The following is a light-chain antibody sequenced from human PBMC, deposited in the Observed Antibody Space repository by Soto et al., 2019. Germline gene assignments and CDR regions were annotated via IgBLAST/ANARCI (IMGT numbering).Light chain of an antibody. J-gene: IGKJ5*01. Sequence: EDVLNQSPGTLSFSPVERAYLSCRASQSVTSNSLAWYQQKPGQAPRLLIYDASNRATGIPARFSGSGSGTDFTLTISSLEPEDFAVYYCQQRSNWISFGQGTRLEIK. V-gene: IGKV3-11*01. CDR2: DAS. CDR1: QSVTSN. CDR3: QQRSNWIS.